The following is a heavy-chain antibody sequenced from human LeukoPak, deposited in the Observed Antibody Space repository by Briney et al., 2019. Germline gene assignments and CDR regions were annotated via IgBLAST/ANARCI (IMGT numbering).Heavy chain of an antibody. CDR2: INPNSGGT. J-gene: IGHJ6*03. V-gene: IGHV1-2*02. Sequence: ASVKVSCKASGYTFTGYYMHWVRQAPGQGLEWMGWINPNSGGTNYAQKFQGRVTMTRDTSISTAYMELSRLRSDDTAVYYCASQDWNYGNYYYMDVWGKGTTVTVSS. CDR3: ASQDWNYGNYYYMDV. CDR1: GYTFTGYY. D-gene: IGHD1-7*01.